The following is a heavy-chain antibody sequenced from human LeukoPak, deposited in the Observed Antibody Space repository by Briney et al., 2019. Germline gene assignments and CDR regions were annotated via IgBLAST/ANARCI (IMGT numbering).Heavy chain of an antibody. J-gene: IGHJ4*02. CDR1: GFTFSSYS. CDR2: INTRSYI. V-gene: IGHV3-21*01. Sequence: PGGSLRLSCAASGFTFSSYSMNWVRQAPGKGLEWVSSINTRSYIYSADSVKGRFTISRDNDKNSVYLQMNSLRAEDTAVYYSAREGGYCYGASCRFFDSWGQGTLLTVSS. D-gene: IGHD2-15*01. CDR3: AREGGYCYGASCRFFDS.